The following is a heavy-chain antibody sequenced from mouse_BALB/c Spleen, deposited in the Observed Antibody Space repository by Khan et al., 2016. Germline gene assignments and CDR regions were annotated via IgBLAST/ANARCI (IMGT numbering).Heavy chain of an antibody. V-gene: IGHV3-2*02. J-gene: IGHJ2*01. Sequence: EVQLVESGPGLVKPSQSLSLTCTVTGYSITSGYGWNWIRQFPGNKLEWMGYISYSGSTNYNPSLKSRISITRDTSKNQFFLQLKSVTTEETATYYCARTARIKYWGQGTTLTVSS. CDR1: GYSITSGYG. D-gene: IGHD1-2*01. CDR3: ARTARIKY. CDR2: ISYSGST.